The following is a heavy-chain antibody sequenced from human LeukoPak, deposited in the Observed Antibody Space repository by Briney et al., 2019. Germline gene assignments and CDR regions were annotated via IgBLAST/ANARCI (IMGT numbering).Heavy chain of an antibody. J-gene: IGHJ6*02. CDR1: GYTFTSYG. D-gene: IGHD6-13*01. CDR2: ISAYNGNT. Sequence: ASVKLSCTASGYTFTSYGISWVRQAPGQGREWMGWISAYNGNTNYAKKLQGRVTMTTDTSTSTAYMELRSLRSEDTAVYYCARDLVISTYHSSSWYDGGMDVWGQGTTVTVSS. CDR3: ARDLVISTYHSSSWYDGGMDV. V-gene: IGHV1-18*01.